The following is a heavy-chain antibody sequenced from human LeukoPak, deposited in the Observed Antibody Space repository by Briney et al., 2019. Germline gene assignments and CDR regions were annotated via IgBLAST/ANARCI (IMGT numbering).Heavy chain of an antibody. CDR1: GGSISSYY. CDR3: ARLRGVAATLRDWFDP. D-gene: IGHD2-15*01. CDR2: IYTSGST. J-gene: IGHJ5*02. V-gene: IGHV4-4*09. Sequence: ASETLSLTCTVSGGSISSYYWSWIRQPPGKGLEWIGYIYTSGSTNYNPSLKSRVTISVDTSKNQFSLKLSSVTAADTAVYYCARLRGVAATLRDWFDPWGQGTLVTVSS.